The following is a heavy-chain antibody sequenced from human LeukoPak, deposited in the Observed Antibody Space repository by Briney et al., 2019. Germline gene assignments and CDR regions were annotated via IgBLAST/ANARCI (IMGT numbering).Heavy chain of an antibody. J-gene: IGHJ4*02. V-gene: IGHV3-23*01. CDR1: GFTFSIYG. Sequence: GGSLRLSCAASGFTFSIYGMHWVRQAPGKGLEWVSAISGSGGSTYYADSVKGRFTISRDNSKNTLYLQMNSLRAEDTAVYYCAKVRRTAMAYFDYWGQGTLVTVSS. CDR2: ISGSGGST. CDR3: AKVRRTAMAYFDY. D-gene: IGHD5-18*01.